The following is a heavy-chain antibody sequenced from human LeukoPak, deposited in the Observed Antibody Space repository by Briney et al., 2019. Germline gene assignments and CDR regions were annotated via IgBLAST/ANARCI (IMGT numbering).Heavy chain of an antibody. D-gene: IGHD3-10*01. Sequence: SETLSLTCTVSGGSISSSSYYWGWIRQPPGKGLEWIGSIYYSGSTYYNPSLKSRVTISVDTSRNQFSLKLSSVTAADTAVYYCARGDYYGSGIGAFDIWGQGTMVTVSS. CDR1: GGSISSSSYY. CDR3: ARGDYYGSGIGAFDI. J-gene: IGHJ3*02. CDR2: IYYSGST. V-gene: IGHV4-39*01.